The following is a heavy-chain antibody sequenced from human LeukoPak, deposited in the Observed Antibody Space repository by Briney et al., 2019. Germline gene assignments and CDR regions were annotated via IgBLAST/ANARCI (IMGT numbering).Heavy chain of an antibody. CDR3: ASRRKRSPFDY. D-gene: IGHD1-14*01. Sequence: SETLSLTCAVYGGSFSGYYWSWIRQPPGKGLEWIGEINHSGSTNYNPSLKSRVTISVDTSKNQFSLKLSSVTAADTAVYYCASRRKRSPFDYWGQGTLVTVSS. J-gene: IGHJ4*02. CDR1: GGSFSGYY. V-gene: IGHV4-34*01. CDR2: INHSGST.